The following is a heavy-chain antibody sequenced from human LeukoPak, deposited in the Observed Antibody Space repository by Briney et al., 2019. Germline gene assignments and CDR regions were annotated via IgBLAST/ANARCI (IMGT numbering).Heavy chain of an antibody. CDR1: GGFFGGYY. D-gene: IGHD2-15*01. V-gene: IGHV4-34*01. CDR3: ATISKLLPTPYYMDV. Sequence: PSETLSLTCAVYGGFFGGYYWSWIRQPPGKGLEWIREINHSGSTNYNPSLKSRVTISVDTSKSQFSLKLSSVTAADTAVFYCATISKLLPTPYYMDVWGNGTTVTVSS. CDR2: INHSGST. J-gene: IGHJ6*03.